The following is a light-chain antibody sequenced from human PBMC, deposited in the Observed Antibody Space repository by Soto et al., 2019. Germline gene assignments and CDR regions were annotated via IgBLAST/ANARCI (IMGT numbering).Light chain of an antibody. V-gene: IGLV2-11*01. Sequence: QSALTQPRSVSGSPGQSVTISCTGTSSDVGGYNYVSWYQQHPGKAPKLMIYDVSKRPSGFPDRFSGSKSGNTASLTISGLQAEDEAEYYCCSYAGSYTGVFGGGTKLTVL. CDR2: DVS. CDR3: CSYAGSYTGV. J-gene: IGLJ3*02. CDR1: SSDVGGYNY.